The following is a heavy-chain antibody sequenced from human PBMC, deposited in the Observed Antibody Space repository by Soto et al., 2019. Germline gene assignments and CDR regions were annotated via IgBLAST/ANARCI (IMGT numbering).Heavy chain of an antibody. CDR1: GGTFSNYA. Sequence: QVQLVQSGAEVKKPGSSVKVSCKVSGGTFSNYAIDWVRLAPGHGLGWMGGIVPILGTTYYTQKFQGRATIIADDSTTTAYLEMSSLRSEDTAIYYCARVEAVAGLYNYHGLDVWGQGTAVTVSS. D-gene: IGHD6-19*01. CDR2: IVPILGTT. J-gene: IGHJ6*02. V-gene: IGHV1-69*11. CDR3: ARVEAVAGLYNYHGLDV.